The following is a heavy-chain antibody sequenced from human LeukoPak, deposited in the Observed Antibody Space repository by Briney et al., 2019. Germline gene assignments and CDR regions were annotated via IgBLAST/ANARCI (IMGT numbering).Heavy chain of an antibody. CDR1: GFTFSPYA. Sequence: GRSLRLSCAAPGFTFSPYAMHWVRQAPGKGLEWVALISNDGSKKYYADSVKGRFTISRDNSKNTLDLQMNSLRAEDTAVYYCAKVGYCSSASCYPTHFESWGQGTLVTVSS. CDR3: AKVGYCSSASCYPTHFES. V-gene: IGHV3-30*18. D-gene: IGHD2-2*03. J-gene: IGHJ4*02. CDR2: ISNDGSKK.